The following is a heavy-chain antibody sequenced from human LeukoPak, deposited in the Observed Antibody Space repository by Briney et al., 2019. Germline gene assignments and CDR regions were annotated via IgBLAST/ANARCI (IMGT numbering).Heavy chain of an antibody. CDR3: ARGDGGSGYYYDYYYGMDV. Sequence: GGSLRLSCAASGFTVSSNYMSWVRQAPGKGLEWVSVIYSGGSTYYADSVKGRFTISRDNSKNTLYLQMNSLRAEDTAVYYCARGDGGSGYYYDYYYGMDVWGQGTTVTVSS. J-gene: IGHJ6*02. CDR2: IYSGGST. CDR1: GFTVSSNY. V-gene: IGHV3-53*01. D-gene: IGHD3-22*01.